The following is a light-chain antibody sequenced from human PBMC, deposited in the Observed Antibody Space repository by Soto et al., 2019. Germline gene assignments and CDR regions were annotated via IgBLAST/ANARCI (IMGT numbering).Light chain of an antibody. CDR2: RTS. J-gene: IGKJ5*01. Sequence: EIVLTQSPGHLSLSPGERATLSCKASQTINRIYVAWYQQKPGQAPRFIIYRTSDRANGIPGRFSGSGSGTDFTLTISRLEPEDVAMYYCQQYGSSPITLGQGTRLEIK. CDR3: QQYGSSPIT. V-gene: IGKV3-20*01. CDR1: QTINRIY.